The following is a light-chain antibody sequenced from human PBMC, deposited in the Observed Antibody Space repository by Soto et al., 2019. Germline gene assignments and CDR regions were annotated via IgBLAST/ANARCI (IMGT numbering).Light chain of an antibody. J-gene: IGKJ1*01. Sequence: ETVLTQSPGTLSLSPGERATLSCRASQTVNGNSLGWYQPKPGQAPRLLIYDTSSRATGIPDRFSGSGSGTDFTLTISRLEPEDFAVYYCQQCGSVPGTFGQGTRVDIK. CDR2: DTS. CDR1: QTVNGNS. CDR3: QQCGSVPGT. V-gene: IGKV3-20*01.